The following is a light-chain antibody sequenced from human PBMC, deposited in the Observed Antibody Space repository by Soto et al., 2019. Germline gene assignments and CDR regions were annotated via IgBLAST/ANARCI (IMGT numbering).Light chain of an antibody. CDR2: WAS. J-gene: IGKJ2*01. CDR3: HHYHNPPYT. V-gene: IGKV4-1*01. Sequence: DIVMTQSPDSLAVSLGERATINCKSSQNVLYTSNNKNQLAWYQQKPVQPPKLLIYWASTRQSGVPDRFSGSGSGTTFSLTISSLQAEDVAVYYCHHYHNPPYTFGQGTRLEIK. CDR1: QNVLYTSNNKNQ.